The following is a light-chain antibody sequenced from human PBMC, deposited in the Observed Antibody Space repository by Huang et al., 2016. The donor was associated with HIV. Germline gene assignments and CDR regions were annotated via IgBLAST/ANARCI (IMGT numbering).Light chain of an antibody. J-gene: IGKJ5*01. CDR2: DAS. CDR3: HQRTGWPPIT. Sequence: EVVLTQSPVTLSLSPGERATLSCRASRTLSGYLAWYQQKPGQAPRLLIYDASTRATGIPARVSGSGYATDFTLTISSVEPEDVAIYYCHQRTGWPPITFGQGTRVEIK. V-gene: IGKV3-11*01. CDR1: RTLSGY.